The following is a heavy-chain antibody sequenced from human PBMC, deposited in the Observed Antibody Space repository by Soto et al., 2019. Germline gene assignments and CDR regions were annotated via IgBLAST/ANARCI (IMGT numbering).Heavy chain of an antibody. D-gene: IGHD5-18*01. Sequence: QVQLVQSGAEVKKPGSSVKVSCKASGGTFSSYAISWVRQAPGQGLEWMGGIIPIFGTANYAQKFQGRVTITADEYTSKAYMELSSLRSEDTAVYYCERDMGWIQLTFDYWGQGTLVTVSS. CDR1: GGTFSSYA. CDR3: ERDMGWIQLTFDY. J-gene: IGHJ4*02. CDR2: IIPIFGTA. V-gene: IGHV1-69*12.